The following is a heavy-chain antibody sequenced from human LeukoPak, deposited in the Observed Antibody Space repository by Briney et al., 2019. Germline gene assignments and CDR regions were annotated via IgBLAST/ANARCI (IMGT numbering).Heavy chain of an antibody. D-gene: IGHD2-8*01. Sequence: GGSLRLSCAASGFALSTYSMIWVRQAPGKGLEWVSYISPGSSTIYYADFAKGRFTISRDDGEKSLYLQMNPLRAEDTAVYYCATQAWRTHGAGGYHDDCWGHGTLVTVSS. CDR1: GFALSTYS. V-gene: IGHV3-48*01. J-gene: IGHJ4*01. CDR3: ATQAWRTHGAGGYHDDC. CDR2: ISPGSSTI.